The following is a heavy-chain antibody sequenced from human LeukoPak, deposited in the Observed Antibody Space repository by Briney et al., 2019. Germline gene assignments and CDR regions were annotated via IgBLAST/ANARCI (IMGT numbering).Heavy chain of an antibody. J-gene: IGHJ4*02. CDR2: IYWDGDQ. D-gene: IGHD6-19*01. Sequence: SGPTLVNPPQTLTLTCTFSGCSLRTRGVGVGWIRQPPGKALEWLPLIYWDGDQRYSPPLKSRLTITQDTSEIPAVPTFPTMYPVDTATYYCAHRLPYSGGWYGLDYWGQGTLVTVSS. V-gene: IGHV2-5*02. CDR1: GCSLRTRGVG. CDR3: AHRLPYSGGWYGLDY.